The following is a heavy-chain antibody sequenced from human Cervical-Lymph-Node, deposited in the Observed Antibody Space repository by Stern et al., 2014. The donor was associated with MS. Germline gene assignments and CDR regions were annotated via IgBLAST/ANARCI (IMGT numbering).Heavy chain of an antibody. Sequence: ESVPTLVKPTQTLTLTCDFSGFSLTTSGVGVGWIRQPPGKALEWLALLYWDDEKRYSPSLKNRLSIITDTAKNQVVLTMTNMDPVDTGTYYCAHRSTSVAGAWASWGQGILVVVSS. D-gene: IGHD1-26*01. J-gene: IGHJ5*02. CDR2: LYWDDEK. CDR1: GFSLTTSGVG. CDR3: AHRSTSVAGAWAS. V-gene: IGHV2-5*02.